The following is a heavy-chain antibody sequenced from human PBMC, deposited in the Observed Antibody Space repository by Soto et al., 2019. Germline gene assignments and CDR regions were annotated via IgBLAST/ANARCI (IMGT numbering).Heavy chain of an antibody. CDR1: GYTFTNYG. D-gene: IGHD2-21*02. V-gene: IGHV1-18*01. J-gene: IGHJ4*02. Sequence: QVQLVQSGAEVKRPGTSVKVSCKVSGYTFTNYGINWVRQAPGQGLEWVGWFNPANRNTNYAQKFQDRVSMTTDTTTNTAYMELRGLRSDDTAVYYCARVRFGDPFDFWGQGTLVTVSS. CDR3: ARVRFGDPFDF. CDR2: FNPANRNT.